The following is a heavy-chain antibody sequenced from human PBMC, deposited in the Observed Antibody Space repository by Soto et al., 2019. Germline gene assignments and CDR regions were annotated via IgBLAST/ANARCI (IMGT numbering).Heavy chain of an antibody. CDR3: ARDDDYGDYRLDY. V-gene: IGHV3-30-3*01. J-gene: IGHJ4*02. CDR1: GFTFRNFA. CDR2: ISYDGVKT. D-gene: IGHD4-17*01. Sequence: QVQLVESGGGVVQPGRSLRLSCAASGFTFRNFALHWVRQAPGKGLEWVTVISYDGVKTYYADSVKGRFTISRDDSKNTLYLQMSSLRPDDTAVYYCARDDDYGDYRLDYWGQGTLVTVSS.